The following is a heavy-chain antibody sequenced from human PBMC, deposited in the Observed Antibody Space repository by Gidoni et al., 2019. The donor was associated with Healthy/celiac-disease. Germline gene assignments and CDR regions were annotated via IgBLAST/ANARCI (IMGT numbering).Heavy chain of an antibody. J-gene: IGHJ6*02. CDR1: GYTFTAYY. Sequence: QVQLVQSGDEVMKPGASVKGACQAHGYTFTAYYMHWVRQVPGQGLEWMGWINPNSGGTNYAQKIQGWVTRTRDTSISTAYMELSRLRSDDTAVYYCARGLIAAAGARDKQYYYGMDVWGQGTTVTVSS. V-gene: IGHV1-2*04. D-gene: IGHD6-13*01. CDR3: ARGLIAAAGARDKQYYYGMDV. CDR2: INPNSGGT.